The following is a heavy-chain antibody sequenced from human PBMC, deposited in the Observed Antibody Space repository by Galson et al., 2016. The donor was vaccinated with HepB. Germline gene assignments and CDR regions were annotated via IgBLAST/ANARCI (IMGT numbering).Heavy chain of an antibody. J-gene: IGHJ4*02. CDR3: ARGYYFDY. CDR1: DYTFINYG. CDR2: IKPYKDNT. V-gene: IGHV1-18*01. Sequence: SVKVSCKASDYTFINYGISWVRQAPGQGLEWMGWIKPYKDNTNYAQKFQGRVTMTTDTSTSTAYMELRSLRFDDTAVYYCARGYYFDYWGQGTRVTVSS.